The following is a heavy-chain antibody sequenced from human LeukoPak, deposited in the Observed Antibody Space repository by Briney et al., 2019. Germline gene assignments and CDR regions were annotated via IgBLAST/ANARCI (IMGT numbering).Heavy chain of an antibody. CDR3: ARDPANKQSGIVVVTPYFQH. CDR2: ISYDGSNK. J-gene: IGHJ1*01. CDR1: GLTFSSYA. D-gene: IGHD3-22*01. V-gene: IGHV3-30*04. Sequence: GGSLRLSCAASGLTFSSYAMHWVRQSPGKGLEWVAVISYDGSNKYYADSVKGRFTIPRDNSKNTLYLQMNSLRAEDTAVYYCARDPANKQSGIVVVTPYFQHWGQGTLVTVSS.